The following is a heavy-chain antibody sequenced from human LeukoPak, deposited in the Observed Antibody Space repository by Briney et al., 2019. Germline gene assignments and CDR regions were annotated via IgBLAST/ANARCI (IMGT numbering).Heavy chain of an antibody. CDR1: GFTFSSYA. V-gene: IGHV3-23*01. J-gene: IGHJ3*02. D-gene: IGHD3-10*01. CDR3: AKAFGNPRELRFAFDI. Sequence: GSLRLSCAASGFTFSSYAMSWVRQAPGKGLEWVSAISGSGGSTYYADSVKGRFTISRDNSKNTLYLQTNSLRAEDTAVYYCAKAFGNPRELRFAFDIWGQGTMVTVSS. CDR2: ISGSGGST.